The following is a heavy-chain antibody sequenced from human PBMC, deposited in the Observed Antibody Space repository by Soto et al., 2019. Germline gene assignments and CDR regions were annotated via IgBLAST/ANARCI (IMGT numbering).Heavy chain of an antibody. V-gene: IGHV3-13*01. D-gene: IGHD3-10*01. J-gene: IGHJ4*02. CDR1: GFTFSSYD. CDR3: ARGGRWFGEFTY. Sequence: EVQLVESGGGLVQPGGSLRLSCAASGFTFSSYDMHWVRQATGKGLEWVSAIGTAGDKYYPGSVKGLFTISRENAKNSLYLHMNSLRAGDTAVYYCARGGRWFGEFTYWGQGTLVTVSS. CDR2: IGTAGDK.